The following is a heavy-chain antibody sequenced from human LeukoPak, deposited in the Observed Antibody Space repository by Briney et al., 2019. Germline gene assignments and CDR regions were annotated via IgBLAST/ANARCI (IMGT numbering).Heavy chain of an antibody. CDR3: ARGSGRITIFGVPY. CDR2: ISGSSSYI. V-gene: IGHV3-21*01. Sequence: GGSLRLSCAASGFTVHSNYMSWVRQAPGKGLEWVSSISGSSSYIYYADSVKGRFTISRDNAKNSLYLQMSSLRVEDTAVYYCARGSGRITIFGVPYWGQGTLVTVSS. D-gene: IGHD3-3*01. CDR1: GFTVHSNY. J-gene: IGHJ4*02.